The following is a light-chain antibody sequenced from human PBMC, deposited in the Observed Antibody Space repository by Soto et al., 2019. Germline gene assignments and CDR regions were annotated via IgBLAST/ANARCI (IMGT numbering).Light chain of an antibody. Sequence: EIVLKQSPGTLSLSPGERGTLSCRASQSVSSHFLAWYQQKPGQAPRLLIFDASTRATGIPDRFSGSGSGTDFTLTISGLEPEDFAVYYCQQFGSSRWTFGQGTKADI. CDR2: DAS. V-gene: IGKV3-20*01. CDR3: QQFGSSRWT. J-gene: IGKJ1*01. CDR1: QSVSSHF.